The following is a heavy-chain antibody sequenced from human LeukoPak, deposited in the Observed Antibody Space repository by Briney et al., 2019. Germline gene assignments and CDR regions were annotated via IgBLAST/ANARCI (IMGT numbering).Heavy chain of an antibody. D-gene: IGHD3-22*01. CDR1: GFTFISYG. CDR3: ARDYYYAPDGGDYWGGNWFDP. CDR2: ISGSGATT. J-gene: IGHJ5*02. V-gene: IGHV3-23*01. Sequence: PGGSLRLSSAASGFTFISYGMSWVRQAPGEGLKWVSTISGSGATTYYADSVKGRYTISRDNSKNTLYLQMNSLRAEDTAVYYCARDYYYAPDGGDYWGGNWFDPWGQGTLVTVSS.